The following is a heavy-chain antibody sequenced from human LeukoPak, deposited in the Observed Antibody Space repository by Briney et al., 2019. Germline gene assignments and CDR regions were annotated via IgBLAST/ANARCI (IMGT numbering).Heavy chain of an antibody. CDR3: AGGSKLRYFDWLLPPHFDY. V-gene: IGHV3-48*03. CDR2: ISSSGSTI. D-gene: IGHD3-9*01. CDR1: GFTFSSYE. J-gene: IGHJ4*02. Sequence: GGSLRLSCAASGFTFSSYEMNWVRQAPGKGLEWVSYISSSGSTIYYADSVKGRFTISRDNAKNSLYLQMNSLRAEDTAVYYCAGGSKLRYFDWLLPPHFDYWGQGTLVTVSS.